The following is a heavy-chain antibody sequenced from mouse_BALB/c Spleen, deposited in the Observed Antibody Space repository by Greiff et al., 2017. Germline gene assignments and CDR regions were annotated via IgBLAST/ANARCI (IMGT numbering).Heavy chain of an antibody. CDR2: INPGSGGT. D-gene: IGHD2-14*01. CDR1: GYAFTNYL. CDR3: ARGYYRYDLYYAMDY. Sequence: QVQLKQSGAELVRPGTSVKVSCKASGYAFTNYLIEWVKQRPGQGLEWIGVINPGSGGTNYNEKFKGKATLTADKSSSTAYMQLSSLTSDDSAVYFCARGYYRYDLYYAMDYWGQGTSVTVSS. J-gene: IGHJ4*01. V-gene: IGHV1-54*01.